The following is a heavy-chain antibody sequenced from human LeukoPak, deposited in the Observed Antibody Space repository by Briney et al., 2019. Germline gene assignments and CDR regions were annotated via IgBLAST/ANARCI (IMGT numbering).Heavy chain of an antibody. Sequence: PSETLSLTCTVSGGSISSGDYYWSWIRQPPGKGLEWIGYIYYSGSTYYNPSLKSRVTISVDTSKNQFSLKLSSVTAADTAVYYCARLYDSSGYYWPTGFDPWGQGTLVTVSS. D-gene: IGHD3-22*01. CDR1: GGSISSGDYY. CDR3: ARLYDSSGYYWPTGFDP. J-gene: IGHJ5*02. CDR2: IYYSGST. V-gene: IGHV4-30-4*02.